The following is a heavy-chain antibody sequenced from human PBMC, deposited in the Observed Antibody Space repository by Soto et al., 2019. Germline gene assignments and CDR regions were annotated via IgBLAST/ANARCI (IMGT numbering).Heavy chain of an antibody. Sequence: QVQLVESGGGVVQPGRSLRLSCAASGFTFSSYGMHWVRQAPGKGLEWVAVIWYDGSNKYYADFVKGQFTTSRDNSKNTLYLQKNSLRAEDTAVYYWARDRASMVRGSYYDGMDVWGQGTTVTVSS. CDR2: IWYDGSNK. CDR1: GFTFSSYG. CDR3: ARDRASMVRGSYYDGMDV. J-gene: IGHJ6*02. D-gene: IGHD3-10*01. V-gene: IGHV3-33*01.